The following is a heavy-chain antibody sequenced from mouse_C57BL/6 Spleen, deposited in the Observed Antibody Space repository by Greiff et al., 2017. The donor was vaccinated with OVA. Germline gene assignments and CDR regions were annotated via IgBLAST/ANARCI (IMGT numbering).Heavy chain of an antibody. Sequence: QVQLQQPGAELVKPGASVKLSCKASGYTFTSYWMHWVKQRPGQGLEWIGKIHPNSGSTNYNEKFKSKATLTVDKSSSTAYMQLSSLTSEDSAVYYCARELGRAMDYWGQGTSVTVSS. J-gene: IGHJ4*01. CDR1: GYTFTSYW. CDR3: ARELGRAMDY. V-gene: IGHV1-64*01. CDR2: IHPNSGST.